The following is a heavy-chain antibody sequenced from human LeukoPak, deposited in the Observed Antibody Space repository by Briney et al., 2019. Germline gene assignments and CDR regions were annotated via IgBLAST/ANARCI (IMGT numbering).Heavy chain of an antibody. CDR1: GFTFSDYD. CDR3: AKGDNSTWTVDY. CDR2: ISGSGGTT. J-gene: IGHJ4*02. D-gene: IGHD6-13*01. V-gene: IGHV3-23*01. Sequence: PGGSLRLSCAASGFTFSDYDMSWIRQAPGKGLEWVSTISGSGGTTYYADSVKGRFTISRDNSKNTLFLQMNSLRAEDTAVYYCAKGDNSTWTVDYWGQGTLVTVSS.